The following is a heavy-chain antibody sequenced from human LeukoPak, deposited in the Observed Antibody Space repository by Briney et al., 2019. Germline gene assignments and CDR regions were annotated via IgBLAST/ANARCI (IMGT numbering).Heavy chain of an antibody. CDR1: GLTFSSSV. Sequence: SGGSLRLSCAASGLTFSSSVIHWVRQAPGKRLDWVAVISSHGHSQYYADSVKDRFTISRDNLKNTQYLQINSLREDDTAIYYCARERGVLDAFDIWGQGTIVTVFS. CDR2: ISSHGHSQ. CDR3: ARERGVLDAFDI. V-gene: IGHV3-30-3*01. D-gene: IGHD3-16*01. J-gene: IGHJ3*02.